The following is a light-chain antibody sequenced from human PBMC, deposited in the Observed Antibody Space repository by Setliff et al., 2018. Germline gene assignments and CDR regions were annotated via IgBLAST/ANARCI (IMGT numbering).Light chain of an antibody. CDR1: ASDVGDYNY. V-gene: IGLV2-14*01. J-gene: IGLJ1*01. CDR2: EVI. Sequence: QSVLTQPASVSGPPGQSITISCTGSASDVGDYNYVSWHQQHPGEAPKLLIYEVINRPSGISNRFSGSKSGNTASLTISGLLAEDEADYFCSSYTSGHTYVFGSGTKVTVL. CDR3: SSYTSGHTYV.